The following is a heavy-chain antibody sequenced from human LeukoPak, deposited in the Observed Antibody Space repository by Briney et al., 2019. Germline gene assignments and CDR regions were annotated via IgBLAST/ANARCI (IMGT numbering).Heavy chain of an antibody. CDR1: GYTFTGYY. J-gene: IGHJ3*02. CDR2: INPSGGST. Sequence: ASVKVSCKASGYTFTGYYMHWVRQAPGQGLEWMGIINPSGGSTSYAQKFQGRVTMTRDMSTSTVYMELRSLRSDDTAVYYCARRNVEMAFDIWGQGTMVTVSS. D-gene: IGHD1-1*01. CDR3: ARRNVEMAFDI. V-gene: IGHV1-46*01.